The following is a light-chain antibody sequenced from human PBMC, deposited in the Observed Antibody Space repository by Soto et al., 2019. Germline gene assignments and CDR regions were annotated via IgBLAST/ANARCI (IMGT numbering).Light chain of an antibody. CDR1: QSVSSY. J-gene: IGKJ2*01. CDR3: QQRTNWLYT. Sequence: EIVLTQSPATLSLSPGERAPLSCRASQSVSSYLAWYQQKPGQAPRLLIYDAFNRATGIPARFSGSGSGTDCTLGISRLEPEDFAVYYCQQRTNWLYTFGQGTKLEI. V-gene: IGKV3-11*01. CDR2: DAF.